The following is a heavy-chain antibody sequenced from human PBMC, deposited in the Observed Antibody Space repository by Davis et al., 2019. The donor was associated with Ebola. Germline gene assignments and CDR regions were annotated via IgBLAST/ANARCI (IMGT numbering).Heavy chain of an antibody. V-gene: IGHV3-33*08. D-gene: IGHD2-2*01. Sequence: GESLKISCAASGFTFSGSAMHWVRQAPGKGLEWVAVIWYDGSNKYYADSVKGRFTISRDNSKNTLYLQMNSLRAEDTAVYYCARDTYYQGWYFDYWGQGTLVTVSS. J-gene: IGHJ4*02. CDR1: GFTFSGSA. CDR2: IWYDGSNK. CDR3: ARDTYYQGWYFDY.